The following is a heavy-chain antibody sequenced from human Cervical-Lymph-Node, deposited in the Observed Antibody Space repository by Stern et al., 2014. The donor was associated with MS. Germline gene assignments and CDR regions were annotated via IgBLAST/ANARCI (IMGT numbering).Heavy chain of an antibody. D-gene: IGHD1-7*01. J-gene: IGHJ4*02. CDR3: ARGNWNYEGMGY. CDR2: IVYDGNKK. CDR1: GFTFSNYG. V-gene: IGHV3-33*01. Sequence: VHLVESGGGVVQPGRSLRLSCAASGFTFSNYGMHWVRQAPGKGLEWLAVIVYDGNKKYYADSVKGRFTISRDNSKNTLFLQMSSLTAEDTALYYCARGNWNYEGMGYWGQGTLVTVSS.